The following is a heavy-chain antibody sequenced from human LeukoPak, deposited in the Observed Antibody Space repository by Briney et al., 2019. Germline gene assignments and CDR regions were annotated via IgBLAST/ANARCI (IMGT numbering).Heavy chain of an antibody. D-gene: IGHD3-10*01. CDR3: ATGSYYNVGFDY. CDR1: GGSISSSSYY. CDR2: IYYSGST. V-gene: IGHV4-39*01. J-gene: IGHJ4*02. Sequence: SETLSLTCTVSGGSISSSSYYWGWIRQPPGKGLEWIGSIYYSGSTYYNPSLKSRVTISVDTSKNQFSLKLSSVTAADTAVYYCATGSYYNVGFDYWGQGTLVTVSP.